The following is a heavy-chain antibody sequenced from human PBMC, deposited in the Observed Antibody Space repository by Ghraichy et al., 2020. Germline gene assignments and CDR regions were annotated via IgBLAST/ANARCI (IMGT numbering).Heavy chain of an antibody. D-gene: IGHD6-13*01. CDR1: GGSINSGDYY. J-gene: IGHJ3*02. V-gene: IGHV4-30-4*01. Sequence: SETLSLTCTVSGGSINSGDYYWTWIRQPPGKGLEWIGYIYYSGTTYYDPSLKSRVTISIDTSKNQFSLKLNSVTAPDTAVYYCARDLAEHDAFDIWGQGTMVTVSS. CDR3: ARDLAEHDAFDI. CDR2: IYYSGTT.